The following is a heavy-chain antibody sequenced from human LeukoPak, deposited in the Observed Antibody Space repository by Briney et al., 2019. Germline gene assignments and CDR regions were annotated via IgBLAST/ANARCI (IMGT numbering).Heavy chain of an antibody. Sequence: TTSETLSLTCTVSGGSISSSSYYWGWIRQPPGKGLEWIGSIYYSGSTYYNPSLKSRVTISVDTSKNQFSLRLSSVTAADTAVYYCATNASSGYYDYWGQGTLVTVSS. CDR3: ATNASSGYYDY. CDR1: GGSISSSSYY. D-gene: IGHD3-22*01. J-gene: IGHJ4*02. V-gene: IGHV4-39*01. CDR2: IYYSGST.